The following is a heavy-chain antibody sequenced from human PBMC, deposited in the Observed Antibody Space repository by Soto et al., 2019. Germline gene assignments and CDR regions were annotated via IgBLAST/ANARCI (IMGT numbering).Heavy chain of an antibody. CDR1: GFTFGTYA. CDR2: ISYDGSNK. J-gene: IGHJ4*02. V-gene: IGHV3-30-3*01. Sequence: QVQLVESGGGVVQPGRSLRLSCAASGFTFGTYAMNWVRQAPGKGLEWMAVISYDGSNKYYADSVKGRITISRDNSKNTLSLQMNSLRAEDTAVYYCARSVGIAARPSYFDYWGQGTLVTVSS. CDR3: ARSVGIAARPSYFDY. D-gene: IGHD6-6*01.